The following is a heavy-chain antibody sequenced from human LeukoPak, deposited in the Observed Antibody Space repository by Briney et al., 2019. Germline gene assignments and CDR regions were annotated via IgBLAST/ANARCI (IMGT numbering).Heavy chain of an antibody. J-gene: IGHJ5*02. D-gene: IGHD5-24*01. CDR1: GGSISSGSYY. V-gene: IGHV4-61*02. Sequence: SQTLSLTCTVSGGSISSGSYYWNWIRQPAGKGLEWIVRIYTSGSTNYNPSLKSRVTISVDTSKNQFSLKLSSVTAADTAVYYCARDCRDGYKIGWFDPWGQGTLVTVSS. CDR2: IYTSGST. CDR3: ARDCRDGYKIGWFDP.